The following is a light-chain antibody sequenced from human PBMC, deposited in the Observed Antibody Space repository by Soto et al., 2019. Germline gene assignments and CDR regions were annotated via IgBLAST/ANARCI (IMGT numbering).Light chain of an antibody. V-gene: IGKV3-15*01. J-gene: IGKJ2*01. CDR1: QSVRTY. Sequence: EIVMTQSPATLSVSPGESATLSCRASQSVRTYLAWYQQKPGQGPRLLIHGASTRATGIPDRFRGSGSGTEFTLTISSLQSEDFAVYYCQQYSNWPPYTFGQGTKVDIK. CDR3: QQYSNWPPYT. CDR2: GAS.